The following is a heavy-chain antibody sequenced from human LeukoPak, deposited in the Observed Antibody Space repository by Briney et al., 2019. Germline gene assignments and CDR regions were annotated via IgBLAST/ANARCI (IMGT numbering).Heavy chain of an antibody. CDR3: AKVRLGTDYYDSSGYYGY. CDR2: ISGSGGST. CDR1: GFTFSSYA. V-gene: IGHV3-23*01. Sequence: GGSLRLSCAASGFTFSSYAMSWVRQAPGKGLEWVSAISGSGGSTYYADSVKGRFTISRDNSKNTLYLQMNSLRAEDTAVYYCAKVRLGTDYYDSSGYYGYWGQGTLVNVSS. J-gene: IGHJ4*02. D-gene: IGHD3-22*01.